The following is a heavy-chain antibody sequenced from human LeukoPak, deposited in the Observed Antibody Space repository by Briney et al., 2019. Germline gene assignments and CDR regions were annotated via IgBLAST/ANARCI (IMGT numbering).Heavy chain of an antibody. CDR3: ERASYYYDTSGLGAFDI. D-gene: IGHD3-22*01. CDR1: GFTFDDHA. Sequence: GRSLRLSCAASGFTFDDHAMYWVRQAPGKGLEGVSGINWDGSRIGYADAVKGRFTISRDSAKNSLYLQMNSLRPEAKALYSCERASYYYDTSGLGAFDIWGQGHWSPSLQ. J-gene: IGHJ3*02. V-gene: IGHV3-9*01. CDR2: INWDGSRI.